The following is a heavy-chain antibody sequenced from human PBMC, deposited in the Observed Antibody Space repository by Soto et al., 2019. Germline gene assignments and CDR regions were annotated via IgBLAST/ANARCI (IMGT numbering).Heavy chain of an antibody. Sequence: SETLSLTCAVYGGSFSGYYWSWIRQPPGKWLEWIGEINHSGSTNYNPSLKSRVTISVDTSKNQFSLKLSSVTAADTAVYYCARGLRVNYYDSSGYEGDAFDIWGQGTMVTVSS. CDR2: INHSGST. CDR3: ARGLRVNYYDSSGYEGDAFDI. CDR1: GGSFSGYY. V-gene: IGHV4-34*01. J-gene: IGHJ3*02. D-gene: IGHD3-22*01.